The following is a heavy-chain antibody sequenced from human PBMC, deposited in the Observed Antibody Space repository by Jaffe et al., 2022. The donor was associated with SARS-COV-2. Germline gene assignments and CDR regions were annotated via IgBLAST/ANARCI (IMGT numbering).Heavy chain of an antibody. Sequence: QVQLQQWGAGLLKPSETLSLTCAVYGGSFSGYYWSWIRQPPGKGLEWIGEINHSGSTNYNPSLKSRVTISVDTSKNQFSLKLSSVTAADTAVYYCARVPLNFIAAPPVGDYYFDYWGQGTLVTVSS. CDR2: INHSGST. D-gene: IGHD6-13*01. J-gene: IGHJ4*02. CDR3: ARVPLNFIAAPPVGDYYFDY. V-gene: IGHV4-34*01. CDR1: GGSFSGYY.